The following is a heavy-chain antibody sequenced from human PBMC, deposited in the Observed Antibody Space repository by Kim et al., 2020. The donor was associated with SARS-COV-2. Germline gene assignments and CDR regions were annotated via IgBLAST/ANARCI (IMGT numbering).Heavy chain of an antibody. CDR1: GFTFSIYG. D-gene: IGHD3-22*01. CDR3: ARDRISSSTHYYVGWADAFDI. Sequence: GGSLRLSCAASGFTFSIYGMHWVRQAPGKGLDWVAVISYDGNNKFFADSVKGRFSISRDSSRNTIYLQMNSLRAEDSGIYYCARDRISSSTHYYVGWADAFDIWGQGTVVTVSS. J-gene: IGHJ3*02. CDR2: ISYDGNNK. V-gene: IGHV3-30*03.